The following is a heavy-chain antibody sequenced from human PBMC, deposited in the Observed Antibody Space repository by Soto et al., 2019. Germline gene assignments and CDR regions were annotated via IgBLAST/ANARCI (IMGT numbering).Heavy chain of an antibody. V-gene: IGHV3-30-3*01. CDR2: ISYDGSNK. J-gene: IGHJ4*02. Sequence: QVQLMESGGGVVQSGRSLRLSCAASGFTFSSFVMHWVRQAPGKGLEWVAIISYDGSNKNYADSVKGRFTISRDNSKNTLYLLMNSLRAEDTAKYFCARDVMTSVTEDYWGQGTLVTVSS. CDR1: GFTFSSFV. CDR3: ARDVMTSVTEDY. D-gene: IGHD4-17*01.